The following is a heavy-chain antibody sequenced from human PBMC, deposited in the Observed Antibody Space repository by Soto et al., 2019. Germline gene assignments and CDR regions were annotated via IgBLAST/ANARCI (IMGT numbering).Heavy chain of an antibody. CDR2: INHDGTLT. D-gene: IGHD6-13*01. CDR1: GFSFRSYW. Sequence: EVQLVESGGGLVQPGGSLRLSCAASGFSFRSYWMHWVRQAPGKGLVWASRINHDGTLTNYPASVKGRFTISRDNANNTVYLQMNSLGAEDTALYYCVREPWGFSGTWYDYWGQGTLVTVSS. V-gene: IGHV3-74*01. J-gene: IGHJ4*02. CDR3: VREPWGFSGTWYDY.